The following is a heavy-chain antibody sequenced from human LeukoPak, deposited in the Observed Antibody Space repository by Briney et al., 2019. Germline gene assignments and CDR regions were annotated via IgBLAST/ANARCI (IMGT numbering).Heavy chain of an antibody. J-gene: IGHJ4*02. CDR3: ARGGRRWLQLSRLLDY. D-gene: IGHD5-24*01. V-gene: IGHV4-34*01. CDR2: INHSGST. CDR1: GGSFSGYY. Sequence: SETLSLTCAVYGGSFSGYYWSWIRQPPGKGLEWIGEINHSGSTNYNPSLKSRVTISVDTSKNQFSLKLSSVTAADTAVYYCARGGRRWLQLSRLLDYWGQRTLVTVSS.